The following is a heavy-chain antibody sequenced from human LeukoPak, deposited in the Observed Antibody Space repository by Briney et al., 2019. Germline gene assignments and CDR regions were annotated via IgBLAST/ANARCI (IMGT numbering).Heavy chain of an antibody. CDR2: IKQDGSKK. D-gene: IGHD4-23*01. CDR3: ARAAPNYGGNSWFDY. V-gene: IGHV3-7*01. CDR1: GFPFSSYW. Sequence: GGSLRLSCVASGFPFSSYWMTWVRQAPGKGLEWVANIKQDGSKKSYVDSVKGRFTISRDNAKNSLYLQMNSLRAEDTAVYYCARAAPNYGGNSWFDYWGQGTLVTVSS. J-gene: IGHJ4*02.